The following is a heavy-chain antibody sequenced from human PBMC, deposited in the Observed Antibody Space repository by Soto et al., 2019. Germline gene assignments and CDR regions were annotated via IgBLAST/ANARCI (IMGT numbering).Heavy chain of an antibody. J-gene: IGHJ5*02. CDR2: INPNSGGT. CDR1: GYTFTGYY. CDR3: ARGPVLRFLEWLSPTARRHWFDP. D-gene: IGHD3-3*01. V-gene: IGHV1-2*04. Sequence: ASVKVSCKASGYTFTGYYMHWVRQAPGQGLEWMGWINPNSGGTNYAQKFQGWVTMTRDTSISTAYMELSRLRSDDTAVYYCARGPVLRFLEWLSPTARRHWFDPWGQGTLVTV.